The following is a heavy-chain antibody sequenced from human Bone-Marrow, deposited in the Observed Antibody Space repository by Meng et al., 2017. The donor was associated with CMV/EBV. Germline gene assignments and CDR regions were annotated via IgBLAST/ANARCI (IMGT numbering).Heavy chain of an antibody. D-gene: IGHD2-2*01. Sequence: GGSLRLSCAASGFTFDDYGMSWVRQAPGKGLEWVSGINWNGGSTGYSDSVKGRFTISRDKAKNSLYLQMNSLSSEYTALYYCARFSVGRWIGVVPAVKCADFDYWGQGNLVNVYS. CDR2: INWNGGST. V-gene: IGHV3-20*04. J-gene: IGHJ4*02. CDR3: ARFSVGRWIGVVPAVKCADFDY. CDR1: GFTFDDYG.